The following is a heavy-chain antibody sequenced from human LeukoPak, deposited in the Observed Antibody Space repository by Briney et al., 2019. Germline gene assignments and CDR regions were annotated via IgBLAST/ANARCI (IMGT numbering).Heavy chain of an antibody. CDR3: ASSAAYSSGRFDY. V-gene: IGHV3-33*01. CDR2: IWYDGSNK. J-gene: IGHJ4*02. D-gene: IGHD6-19*01. CDR1: GFTFSSYG. Sequence: PGGSLRLSCAASGFTFSSYGMHWVRQAPGKGLEWVAVIWYDGSNKYYADSVKGRFTISRDNSKNTLYLQMNSLRAEDTAVYYCASSAAYSSGRFDYWGQGTLVTVSS.